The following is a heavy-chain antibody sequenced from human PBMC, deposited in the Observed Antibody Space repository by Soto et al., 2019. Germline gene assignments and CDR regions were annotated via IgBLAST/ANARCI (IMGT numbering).Heavy chain of an antibody. Sequence: SETLSLTCAVSGGSISSGGYYWTWIRQPPGKGLEWIGFIYNSGSTHYNPSLRSRVTISVDTSKNQFSLKLRSVTAADTAVYYCASMGYHYGSGSYPLDYWGQGTLVTSPQ. J-gene: IGHJ4*02. CDR1: GGSISSGGYY. CDR3: ASMGYHYGSGSYPLDY. V-gene: IGHV4-61*08. CDR2: IYNSGST. D-gene: IGHD3-10*01.